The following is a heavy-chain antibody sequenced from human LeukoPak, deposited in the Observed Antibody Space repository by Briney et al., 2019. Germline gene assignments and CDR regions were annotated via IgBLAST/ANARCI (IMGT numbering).Heavy chain of an antibody. D-gene: IGHD5-18*01. J-gene: IGHJ6*03. CDR1: GYSINSGFY. V-gene: IGHV4-38-2*02. CDR2: IYHSGST. CDR3: ARGDYLVTDYYYYMDV. Sequence: NPSETLSLTCTVSGYSINSGFYWGWIRQPPGKGLEWIGSIYHSGSTHYKSSLKSRVTISVDTSKNQLSLKLTSVTAADTAVYYCARGDYLVTDYYYYMDVWGKGTTVTISS.